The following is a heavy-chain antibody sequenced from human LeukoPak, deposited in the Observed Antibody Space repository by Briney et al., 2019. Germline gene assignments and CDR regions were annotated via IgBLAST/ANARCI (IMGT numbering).Heavy chain of an antibody. CDR1: GFTFSDYY. V-gene: IGHV3-11*01. CDR2: ISSSGSTI. J-gene: IGHJ6*02. D-gene: IGHD3-9*01. CDR3: ARGNYDILTGAYYYYYGMDV. Sequence: GGSLRLSCAASGFTFSDYYMSWIRQAPGKGLEWVLYISSSGSTIYYADSVKGRFTISRDNAKNSLYLQMNSLRAEDTAVYYCARGNYDILTGAYYYYYGMDVRGQGTTVTVSS.